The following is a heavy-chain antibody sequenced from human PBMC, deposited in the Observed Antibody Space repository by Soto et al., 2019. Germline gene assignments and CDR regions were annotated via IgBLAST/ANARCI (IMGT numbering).Heavy chain of an antibody. CDR3: AKSFLYGDYRKYFDL. V-gene: IGHV3-23*01. CDR2: ISGSGGST. CDR1: GFTFSSYA. J-gene: IGHJ2*01. D-gene: IGHD4-17*01. Sequence: PGGSLRLSCAASGFTFSSYAMSWVRQAPGKGLEWVSAISGSGGSTYYADSVKGRFTISRDNSKNTLYLQMNSLRAEDTAVYYCAKSFLYGDYRKYFDLWGRGTLVTVSS.